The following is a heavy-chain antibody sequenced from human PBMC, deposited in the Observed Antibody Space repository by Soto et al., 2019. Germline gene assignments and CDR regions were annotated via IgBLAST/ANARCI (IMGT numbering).Heavy chain of an antibody. V-gene: IGHV1-18*01. CDR3: ARDDRAAAAGTTYYFDY. CDR1: GYTFTNYG. D-gene: IGHD6-13*01. J-gene: IGHJ4*02. CDR2: ISPYDGNT. Sequence: QVRLVQSEAEVKKPGASVKVSCKASGYTFTNYGVSWVRQAPGQGLEWMAWISPYDGNTHYAQNLQGRATVTIDTSTSTTYMELRGLRSDDTAVYFCARDDRAAAAGTTYYFDYWGQGALVTVSS.